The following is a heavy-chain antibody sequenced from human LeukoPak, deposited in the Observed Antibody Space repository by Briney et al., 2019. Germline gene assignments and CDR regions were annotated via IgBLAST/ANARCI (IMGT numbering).Heavy chain of an antibody. J-gene: IGHJ3*02. V-gene: IGHV3-53*05. CDR1: GFTVSSNS. Sequence: GGSLRLSCTVSGFTVSSNSMSWVRQAPGKGLEWVSFIYSDNTHYSDSVKGRFTISRDNAKNSLYLQMNSLRAEDTALYYCTKSGYSSGWQRAFDIWGQGTMVTVSS. CDR2: IYSDNT. CDR3: TKSGYSSGWQRAFDI. D-gene: IGHD6-19*01.